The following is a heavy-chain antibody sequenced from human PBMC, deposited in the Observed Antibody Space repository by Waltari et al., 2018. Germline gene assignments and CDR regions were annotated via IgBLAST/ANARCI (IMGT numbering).Heavy chain of an antibody. Sequence: QLQLQESGPGLVKPSETLSLTCPVSGGSLSSSSYSWGWFRQPPGKGLEWIGSIYYSGSTYYNPSLKSRVTISVDTAKNQFSLKLSSVTAADTAVYYCARDGGIAAASGYWGQGTLVTVSS. D-gene: IGHD6-13*01. CDR2: IYYSGST. V-gene: IGHV4-39*07. CDR3: ARDGGIAAASGY. CDR1: GGSLSSSSYS. J-gene: IGHJ4*02.